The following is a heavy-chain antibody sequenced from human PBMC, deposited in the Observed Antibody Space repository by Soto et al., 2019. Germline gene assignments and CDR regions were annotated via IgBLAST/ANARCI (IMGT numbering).Heavy chain of an antibody. Sequence: QPGGSLRLSCAASGFTFSSYAMHWVRQAPGKGLEYVSAISSNGGSTYYANSVKGRFTISRDNSKNTLYLQMGSLRAEDTAVYYCARPLWRNDYNWGYFDLWGRGTLVTVSS. CDR1: GFTFSSYA. D-gene: IGHD4-4*01. CDR3: ARPLWRNDYNWGYFDL. CDR2: ISSNGGST. J-gene: IGHJ2*01. V-gene: IGHV3-64*01.